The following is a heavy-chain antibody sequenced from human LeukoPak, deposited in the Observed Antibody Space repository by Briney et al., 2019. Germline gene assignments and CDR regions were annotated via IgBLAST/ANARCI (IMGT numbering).Heavy chain of an antibody. V-gene: IGHV4-4*09. J-gene: IGHJ4*02. CDR3: ARIPLGYSGAYYFDY. CDR1: RGSISGSIRSCY. CDR2: ISSSGSV. D-gene: IGHD5-12*01. Sequence: SETLSLTCTVSRGSISGSIRSCYWSWLRQPPGKGLEWIGYISSSGSVSDNPSLRSRVTISVDTSKNQFFLNLSSVSAADTAVYYCARIPLGYSGAYYFDYWGQGTLVTVS.